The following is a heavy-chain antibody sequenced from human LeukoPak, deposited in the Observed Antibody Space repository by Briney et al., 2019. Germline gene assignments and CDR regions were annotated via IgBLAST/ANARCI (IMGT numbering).Heavy chain of an antibody. CDR1: GFSFSSYG. CDR3: AKDHSITMVRGVSTY. Sequence: GGSLRLSCVASGFSFSSYGMHWVRQAPGKGLQWVAFIRYDGRDKYYADSVEGRFTISRDNSKNTLYLQMNSLRAEDTAVYYCAKDHSITMVRGVSTYWGQGTLVTVSS. J-gene: IGHJ4*02. D-gene: IGHD3-10*01. V-gene: IGHV3-30*02. CDR2: IRYDGRDK.